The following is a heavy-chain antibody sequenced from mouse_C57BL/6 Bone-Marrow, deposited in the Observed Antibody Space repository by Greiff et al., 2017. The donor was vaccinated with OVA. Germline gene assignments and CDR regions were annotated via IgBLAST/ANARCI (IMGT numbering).Heavy chain of an antibody. J-gene: IGHJ3*01. CDR1: GYTFTSYW. CDR3: ARSVWLPAWFAS. V-gene: IGHV1-53*01. CDR2: INPSNGGT. Sequence: VQLQQPGTELVKPGASVKLSCKASGYTFTSYWMHWVKQRPGQGLEWIGNINPSNGGTNYNEKFKSKATLTVDKSSLTAYLQLRRLTSEDSAVYSCARSVWLPAWFASWRQGTLVTVSA. D-gene: IGHD2-2*01.